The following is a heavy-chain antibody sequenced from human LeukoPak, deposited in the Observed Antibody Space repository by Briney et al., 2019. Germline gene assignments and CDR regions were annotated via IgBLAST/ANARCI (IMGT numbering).Heavy chain of an antibody. D-gene: IGHD3-22*01. CDR2: IYPGDFDN. V-gene: IGHV5-51*01. CDR3: ARLSGYTHLYYFDY. Sequence: GESLKISCKGSGYSFTSYWIAWVRQMPGKGLEWMGIIYPGDFDNRYSPSFQGQVPISVDKSISTAYLQWSSLKASDTAMYYCARLSGYTHLYYFDYWGQGTLVTVSS. CDR1: GYSFTSYW. J-gene: IGHJ4*02.